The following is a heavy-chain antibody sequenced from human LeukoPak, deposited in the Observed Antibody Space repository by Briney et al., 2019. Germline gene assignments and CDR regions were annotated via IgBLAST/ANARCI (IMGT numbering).Heavy chain of an antibody. V-gene: IGHV4-59*01. CDR2: IYYSGST. J-gene: IGHJ4*02. CDR1: GGSISSYY. D-gene: IGHD6-13*01. CDR3: ARAGQLDRPFNY. Sequence: IPSETLSLTCTVSGGSISSYYWSWIRQPPGKGLEWIGYIYYSGSTNYSPSLKSRVTISVDTSKNQFSLKLSSVTAADTAVYYCARAGQLDRPFNYWGQGTVVTVAS.